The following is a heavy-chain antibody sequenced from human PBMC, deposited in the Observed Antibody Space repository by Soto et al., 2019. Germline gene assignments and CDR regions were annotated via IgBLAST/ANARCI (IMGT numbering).Heavy chain of an antibody. Sequence: GGSLRLSCAASGFTFSDHFMDWVRQAPWKGLEWVGRAKTKGYSYTTQYAASVKGRFTVSRDDSESSFHMQMNSVKIEDTAVYYCASPEVPGTLRARYFDVSGRCTLFTVCS. D-gene: IGHD6-19*01. CDR1: GFTFSDHF. CDR2: AKTKGYSYTT. CDR3: ASPEVPGTLRARYFDV. V-gene: IGHV3-72*01. J-gene: IGHJ2*01.